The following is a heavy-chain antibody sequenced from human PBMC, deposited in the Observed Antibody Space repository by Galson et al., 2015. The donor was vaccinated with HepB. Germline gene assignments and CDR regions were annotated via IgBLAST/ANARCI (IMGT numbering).Heavy chain of an antibody. CDR1: GFTFSSYY. J-gene: IGHJ4*02. CDR2: ISSTSTYI. CDR3: ARGRDGYNY. V-gene: IGHV3-21*01. Sequence: SLRLSCAASGFTFSSYYMNWVRKAPGKGLEWVSSISSTSTYIFYADSLKGRFTISRDNAKNSLYLQMNSLRAEDTAVYYCARGRDGYNYWGQGTLVTVSS. D-gene: IGHD5-24*01.